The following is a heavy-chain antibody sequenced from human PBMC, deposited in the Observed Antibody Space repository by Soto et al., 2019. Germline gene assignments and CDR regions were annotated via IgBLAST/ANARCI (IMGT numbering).Heavy chain of an antibody. J-gene: IGHJ4*02. CDR3: AIGARTFGGVLNA. CDR2: IIPMFGIT. D-gene: IGHD3-16*01. V-gene: IGHV1-69*02. Sequence: QVQLVQSGADVKKPGSSVKVSCKASGATFSSSTFTWVRQAPGQGLEWMGRIIPMFGITNSAQKFQGRLGITADESTNTVFMAMSSLRSDDAAIYYCAIGARTFGGVLNAWGQGTLVTVSS. CDR1: GATFSSST.